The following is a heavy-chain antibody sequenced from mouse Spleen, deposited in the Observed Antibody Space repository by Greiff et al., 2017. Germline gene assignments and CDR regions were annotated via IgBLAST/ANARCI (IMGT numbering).Heavy chain of an antibody. CDR3: ASSPLTTATFDY. V-gene: IGHV14-2*01. D-gene: IGHD1-2*01. CDR2: IDPEDGET. CDR1: GFNIKDYY. Sequence: DVKLQESGAELVKPGASVKLSCTASGFNIKDYYMHWVKQRTEQGLEWIGRIDPEDGETKYAPKFQGKATITADTSSNTAYLQLSSLTSEDTAVYYCASSPLTTATFDYWGQGTTLTVSS. J-gene: IGHJ2*01.